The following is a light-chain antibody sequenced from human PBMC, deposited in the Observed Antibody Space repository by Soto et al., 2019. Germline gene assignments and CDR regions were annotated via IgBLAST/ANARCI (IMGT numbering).Light chain of an antibody. J-gene: IGKJ2*01. CDR3: QQYDTSYT. Sequence: EIVLTQSPGTLSLSPGERATLSCRASETIGYIYLDWYQQQPGLAPTLLIYDASNRAPGIPDRFSGNGSVTDFTLTISSLEPGDFAVYYCQQYDTSYTFGPGNKLDI. CDR1: ETIGYIY. CDR2: DAS. V-gene: IGKV3-20*01.